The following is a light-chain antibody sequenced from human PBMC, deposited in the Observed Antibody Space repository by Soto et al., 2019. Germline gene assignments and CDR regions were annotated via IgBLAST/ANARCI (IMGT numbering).Light chain of an antibody. CDR1: NIRSKN. Sequence: SYELTQPLSVSVALGQTDKITCEGDNIRSKNVHWYQQKAGQAPVVVINRDFNRPSGIPERISGSNSGNTATLTITSAQAGDEADYYCQVWDSGSVVFGGGTKLTVL. V-gene: IGLV3-9*01. CDR3: QVWDSGSVV. CDR2: RDF. J-gene: IGLJ2*01.